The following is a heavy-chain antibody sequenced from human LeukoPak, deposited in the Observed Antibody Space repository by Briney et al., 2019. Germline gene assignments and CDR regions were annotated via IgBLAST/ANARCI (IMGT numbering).Heavy chain of an antibody. CDR2: IYSGGST. Sequence: PGGSLRLSCAASGFTVSSNYMSWVRQAPGKGLEWVSVIYSGGSTYYADSVKGRFTISRDNSKNTLYLQMNSLRAEDTAVYYCARDHPDPDYYYYYYMDVWGKGTTVTVSS. D-gene: IGHD1-14*01. CDR1: GFTVSSNY. CDR3: ARDHPDPDYYYYYYMDV. V-gene: IGHV3-53*01. J-gene: IGHJ6*03.